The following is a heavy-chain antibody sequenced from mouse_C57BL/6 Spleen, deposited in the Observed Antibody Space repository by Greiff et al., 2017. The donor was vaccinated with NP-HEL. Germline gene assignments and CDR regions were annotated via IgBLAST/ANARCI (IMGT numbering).Heavy chain of an antibody. D-gene: IGHD3-2*02. CDR1: GYTFTSYW. V-gene: IGHV1-55*01. Sequence: QVHVKQPGAELVKPGASVKMSCKASGYTFTSYWITWVKQRPGQGLEWIGDIYPGSGSTNYNEKFKSKATLTVDTSSSTAYMQLSSLTSEDSAVYYCARGQLSYAMYYWGQGTSVTVSS. CDR3: ARGQLSYAMYY. J-gene: IGHJ4*01. CDR2: IYPGSGST.